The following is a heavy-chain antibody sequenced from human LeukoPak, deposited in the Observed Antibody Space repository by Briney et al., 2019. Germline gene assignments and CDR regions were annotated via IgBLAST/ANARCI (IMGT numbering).Heavy chain of an antibody. CDR2: IFHSGST. V-gene: IGHV4-30-2*01. CDR1: GGSISSGGDY. D-gene: IGHD3-10*01. J-gene: IGHJ5*02. Sequence: SQTLSLTCTVSGGSISSGGDYWSWIRQPPGKGLEYIGYIFHSGSTYYNPSLKSRVTISIDKSKNQFSLNLSSVTAADTAVYYCARGTGAPATNNWFDPWGQGTLVTVPS. CDR3: ARGTGAPATNNWFDP.